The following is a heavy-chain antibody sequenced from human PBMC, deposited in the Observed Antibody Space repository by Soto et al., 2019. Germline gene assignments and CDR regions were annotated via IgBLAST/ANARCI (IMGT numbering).Heavy chain of an antibody. Sequence: PSETLSLTCTVSGGSISSCNWWTWVRQPPGKGLEWIGEIFHSGGTKYNPSFKSRATISVDKSKNQFSLKLSSVTAADTAIYYCARVDYYDTSGYYYGVFDSWGQGTLVTVSS. CDR3: ARVDYYDTSGYYYGVFDS. V-gene: IGHV4-4*02. CDR2: IFHSGGT. CDR1: GGSISSCNW. J-gene: IGHJ4*02. D-gene: IGHD3-22*01.